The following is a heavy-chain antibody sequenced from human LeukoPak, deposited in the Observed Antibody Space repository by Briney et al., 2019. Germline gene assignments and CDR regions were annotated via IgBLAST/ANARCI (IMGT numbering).Heavy chain of an antibody. D-gene: IGHD3-22*01. J-gene: IGHJ4*02. CDR1: GGSFSGYY. V-gene: IGHV4-31*11. Sequence: SETLSLTCAVYGGSFSGYYWSWIRQHPGKGLEWIGYIYYSGSTYYNPSLKSRVTISVDTSKNQFSLKLSSVTAADTAVYYCARAAYDSSGYYYFHIPYYFDYWGQGTLVTVSS. CDR2: IYYSGST. CDR3: ARAAYDSSGYYYFHIPYYFDY.